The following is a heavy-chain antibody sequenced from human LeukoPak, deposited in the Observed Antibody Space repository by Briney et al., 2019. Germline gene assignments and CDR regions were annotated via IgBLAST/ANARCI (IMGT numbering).Heavy chain of an antibody. V-gene: IGHV3-23*01. CDR1: GFDFRTYA. J-gene: IGHJ4*02. D-gene: IGHD1-1*01. CDR3: ATTVTLDF. CDR2: ITGTGGGGNKT. Sequence: GGSLRLSCVASGFDFRTYAMSWVRQAPGKGLEWISVITGTGGGGNKTYYAESVKGRFSISRDDSKNTFFLQMHNLRPDDTAVYFCATTVTLDFWGQGTLVLVSS.